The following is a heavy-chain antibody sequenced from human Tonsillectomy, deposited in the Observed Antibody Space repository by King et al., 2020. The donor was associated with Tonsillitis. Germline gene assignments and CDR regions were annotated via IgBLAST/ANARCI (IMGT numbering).Heavy chain of an antibody. J-gene: IGHJ3*02. CDR2: IKTKIDGGTT. CDR1: GFTFSDAW. Sequence: VQLVESGGGLVKPGGSLRLSCAASGFTFSDAWMTWVRQAPGKGLEWVGRIKTKIDGGTTDYAAPVKGRFTISRDDSKNTLFLQMNSLKTEDTALYFCTTDYYDTITNAFDIWGQGTMVTVSP. V-gene: IGHV3-15*01. CDR3: TTDYYDTITNAFDI. D-gene: IGHD3-22*01.